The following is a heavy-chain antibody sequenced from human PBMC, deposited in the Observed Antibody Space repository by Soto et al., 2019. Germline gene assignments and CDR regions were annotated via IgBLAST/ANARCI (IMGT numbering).Heavy chain of an antibody. V-gene: IGHV1-18*01. CDR2: ISAYNGNT. J-gene: IGHJ4*02. D-gene: IGHD2-2*01. CDR1: GYTFTSYG. Sequence: ASVKVSCKASGYTFTSYGISWVRQAPGQGLEWMGWISAYNGNTNYAQKLQGRVTMTTDTSTSTAYMELRSLRSDDTAVYYCAREMGYCSSTSCPFDYWGQGTLVTVSS. CDR3: AREMGYCSSTSCPFDY.